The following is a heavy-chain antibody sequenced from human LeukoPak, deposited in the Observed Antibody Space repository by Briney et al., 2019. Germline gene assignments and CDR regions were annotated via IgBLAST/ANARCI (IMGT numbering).Heavy chain of an antibody. CDR1: GGSISSYY. D-gene: IGHD2-2*01. J-gene: IGHJ6*03. CDR2: IYYSGST. Sequence: SEILSLTCTVSGGSISSYYWSWIRQPPGKGLEWIGYIYYSGSTNYNPSLKSRVTISVDTSKNQFSLKLSSVTAADTAVYYCASFGVPAALDYYYMDVWGKGTTVTVSS. V-gene: IGHV4-59*01. CDR3: ASFGVPAALDYYYMDV.